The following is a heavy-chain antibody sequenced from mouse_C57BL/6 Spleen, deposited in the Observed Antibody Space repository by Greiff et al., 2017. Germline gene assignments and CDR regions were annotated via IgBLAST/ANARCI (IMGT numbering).Heavy chain of an antibody. CDR3: ARRDYSNYGYFDV. V-gene: IGHV5-9*01. CDR1: GFTFSSYT. D-gene: IGHD2-5*01. CDR2: ISGGGGNT. Sequence: EVQLVESGGGLVKPGGSLKLSCAASGFTFSSYTMSWVRQTPEKRLEWVATISGGGGNTYYPDSVKGRFTISRDNAKNTLYLQMSSLRSEDTALYYCARRDYSNYGYFDVWGTGTTVTVAS. J-gene: IGHJ1*03.